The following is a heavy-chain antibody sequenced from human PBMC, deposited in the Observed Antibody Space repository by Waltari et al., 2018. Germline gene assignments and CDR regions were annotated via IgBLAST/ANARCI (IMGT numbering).Heavy chain of an antibody. J-gene: IGHJ4*02. CDR2: IYYSGST. CDR3: ARSRSSSWYSEANY. Sequence: QLQLQESGPGLVKPSETLSLTCTVSGGSISSSSYYWGWIRQPPGKGLEWIGSIYYSGSTNYNPSLKSRVTISVDTSKNQFSLKLSSVTAADTAVYYCARSRSSSWYSEANYWGQGTLVTVSS. D-gene: IGHD6-13*01. CDR1: GGSISSSSYY. V-gene: IGHV4-39*07.